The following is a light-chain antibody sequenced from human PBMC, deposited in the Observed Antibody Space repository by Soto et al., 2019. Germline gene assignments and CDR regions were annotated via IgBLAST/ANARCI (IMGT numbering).Light chain of an antibody. CDR3: QKYNRASYT. J-gene: IGKJ3*01. Sequence: DIQMTQSPSSLSASVGDRVTITCRASRGINNYLAWYQQKPGRVPRLLIYAASILQSGVPSRFSGSGSGTDFTLTISSLQPEDVATYYCQKYNRASYTFGPGTRVDIK. CDR2: AAS. V-gene: IGKV1-27*01. CDR1: RGINNY.